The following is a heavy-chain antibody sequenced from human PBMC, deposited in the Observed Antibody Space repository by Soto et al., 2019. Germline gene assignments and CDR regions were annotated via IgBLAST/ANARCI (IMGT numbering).Heavy chain of an antibody. CDR1: GASIYNGGYF. CDR3: AKVSSSWYAGFFDL. V-gene: IGHV4-30-4*01. Sequence: PSETLSLTCSVSGASIYNGGYFWSWIRQSPGKGLEWIGHIHNSGSPYNNPSLKSRVTISADTSKNQFSLKLTSVTAADTAVYYCAKVSSSWYAGFFDLWGQGTLVTVSS. J-gene: IGHJ4*02. D-gene: IGHD6-13*01. CDR2: IHNSGSP.